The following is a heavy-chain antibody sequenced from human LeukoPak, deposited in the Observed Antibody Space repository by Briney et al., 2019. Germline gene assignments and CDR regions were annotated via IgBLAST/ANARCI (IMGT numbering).Heavy chain of an antibody. D-gene: IGHD4-17*01. V-gene: IGHV3-30*10. J-gene: IGHJ3*01. CDR1: GFTFSSYA. CDR3: ASDLDYGDIDDSFDV. CDR2: ISDGGGDK. Sequence: PGRSLRLSCAASGFTFSSYAMHWVRQAPGKGLDWVAVISDGGGDKFYTDSVKGRFSISRDNSKNTLYLQMNSLRAEDTAAYHCASDLDYGDIDDSFDVWGQGTTVTVSS.